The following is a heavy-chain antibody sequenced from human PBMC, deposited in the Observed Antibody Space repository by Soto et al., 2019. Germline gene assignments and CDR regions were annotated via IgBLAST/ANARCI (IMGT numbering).Heavy chain of an antibody. J-gene: IGHJ6*02. V-gene: IGHV4-59*01. Sequence: QVQLQESGPGLVKPSETLSLTCTVSGGSISSYYWSWIRQPPGKGLEWIGYIYYSGSTNYNPSLKSRVTISVDTSKNQFSLKLSSVTAADTAVYYCARVGYSYGYGSYYYYGMDVWGQGTTVTVSS. CDR1: GGSISSYY. CDR2: IYYSGST. CDR3: ARVGYSYGYGSYYYYGMDV. D-gene: IGHD5-18*01.